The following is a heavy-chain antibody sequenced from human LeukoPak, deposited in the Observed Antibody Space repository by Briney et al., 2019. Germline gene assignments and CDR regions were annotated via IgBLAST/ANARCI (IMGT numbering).Heavy chain of an antibody. D-gene: IGHD2-21*01. V-gene: IGHV3-33*01. Sequence: GKSLRLSCAASGFTFSSYGMHWVRQAPGKGLEWVAVTWFDGRNNYYAASVKGRFTISRDDSKTTVYLLMNSLRAEDTAVYYCAREVAPLYFHYGMDVWGEGTTVTVSS. J-gene: IGHJ6*01. CDR3: AREVAPLYFHYGMDV. CDR1: GFTFSSYG. CDR2: TWFDGRNN.